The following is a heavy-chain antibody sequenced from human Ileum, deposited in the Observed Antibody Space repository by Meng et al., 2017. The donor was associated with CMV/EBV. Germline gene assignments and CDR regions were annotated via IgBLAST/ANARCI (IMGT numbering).Heavy chain of an antibody. CDR2: ISDSGSAT. CDR3: AKAGSAWDFDY. CDR1: GFTFSDHY. V-gene: IGHV3-11*01. Sequence: SCSASGFTFSDHYKSWIRQAPGKGLKWLSYISDSGSATYFADSVKGRFTVSRDNAKNSLYLQLNSLRAEDTAVYYCAKAGSAWDFDYWGQGTLVTVSS. J-gene: IGHJ4*02. D-gene: IGHD6-19*01.